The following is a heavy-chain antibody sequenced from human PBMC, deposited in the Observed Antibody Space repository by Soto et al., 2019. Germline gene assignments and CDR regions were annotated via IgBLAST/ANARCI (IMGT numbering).Heavy chain of an antibody. Sequence: GGSLGLSCAASGFTFSSYAMHWVRQAPGKGLEWVAVISYDGSNKYYADSVKGLFTISRDNSKNTLYLQMNSLRAEDTAVYYCAREGAHPQPGLGITMIPFDYWGQGTLVTVSS. CDR2: ISYDGSNK. V-gene: IGHV3-30-3*01. CDR3: AREGAHPQPGLGITMIPFDY. CDR1: GFTFSSYA. J-gene: IGHJ4*02. D-gene: IGHD3-22*01.